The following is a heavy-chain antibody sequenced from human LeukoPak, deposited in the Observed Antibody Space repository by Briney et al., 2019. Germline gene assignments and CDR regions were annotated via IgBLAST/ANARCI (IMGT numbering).Heavy chain of an antibody. D-gene: IGHD3-16*01. Sequence: TLSLTCAVYGGSFSDYYWSWIRQHPGKGLEWIGYIYYSGSTYYNPSLKSRVTISVDTSKNQFSLKLSSVTAADTAVYYCARANNYDYDAFDIWGQGTMVTVSS. J-gene: IGHJ3*02. CDR1: GGSFSDYY. CDR3: ARANNYDYDAFDI. V-gene: IGHV4-31*11. CDR2: IYYSGST.